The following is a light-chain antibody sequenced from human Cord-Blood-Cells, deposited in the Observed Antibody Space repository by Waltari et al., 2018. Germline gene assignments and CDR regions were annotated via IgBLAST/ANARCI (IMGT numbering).Light chain of an antibody. J-gene: IGKJ4*01. CDR2: DAS. CDR3: QQRSNPLT. CDR1: QSVSSY. V-gene: IGKV3-11*01. Sequence: EIVLTQSPATLSLSPGERATLSCRASQSVSSYLAWYQQKPGQAPRLLIYDASSRATGIAARFSGSGSGTDFTLSISSLEPEDFAVYYCQQRSNPLTVGGGTKVEIK.